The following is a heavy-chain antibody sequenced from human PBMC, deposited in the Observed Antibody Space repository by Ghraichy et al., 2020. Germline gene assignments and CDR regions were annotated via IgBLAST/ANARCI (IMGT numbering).Heavy chain of an antibody. CDR3: ARDRPPDYYYYYGMDV. CDR1: GFTFSSYW. V-gene: IGHV3-74*01. Sequence: GGSLRLSCAAPGFTFSSYWMHWVRQAPGKGLVWVSRINSDGSSTSYADSVKGRFTISRDNAKNTLYLQMNSLRAEDTAVYYCARDRPPDYYYYYGMDVWGQGTTVTVSS. J-gene: IGHJ6*02. CDR2: INSDGSST.